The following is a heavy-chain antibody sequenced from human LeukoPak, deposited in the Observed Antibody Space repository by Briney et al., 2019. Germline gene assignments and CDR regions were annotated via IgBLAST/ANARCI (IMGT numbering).Heavy chain of an antibody. V-gene: IGHV3-7*01. D-gene: IGHD2-15*01. Sequence: GGSLRLSCAASGFTFRNYWMGWVRQAPGKGLEWVANTKPDGSAEYYADSVRGRFTTSRDNANNLLYLQMNRLRAEDTAVYYCERDGGLNTNFDYWGQGTLVTVSS. J-gene: IGHJ4*02. CDR2: TKPDGSAE. CDR1: GFTFRNYW. CDR3: ERDGGLNTNFDY.